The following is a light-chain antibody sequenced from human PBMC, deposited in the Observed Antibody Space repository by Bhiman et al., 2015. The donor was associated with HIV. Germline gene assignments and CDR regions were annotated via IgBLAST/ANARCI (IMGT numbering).Light chain of an antibody. Sequence: QSALTQPASVSGSPGQSITISCTGTSSDVGGYNYVSWYQQHPGKAPKLMIYDVINRPSGVSNRFSGSESGNTASLTISGLQAEDEADYYCNSYTSSSTSRYIFGGGTKLTVI. CDR2: DVI. CDR3: NSYTSSSTSRYI. CDR1: SSDVGGYNY. V-gene: IGLV2-14*03. J-gene: IGLJ2*01.